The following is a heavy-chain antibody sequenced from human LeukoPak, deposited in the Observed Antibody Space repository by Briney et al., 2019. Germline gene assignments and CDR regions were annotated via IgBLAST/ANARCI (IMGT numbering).Heavy chain of an antibody. CDR2: IGSRSRTI. D-gene: IGHD3-22*01. Sequence: GGSLRLSCAASGFTFSLYSMNWVRQAPGKGLEWISYIGSRSRTIFYADSVKGRFTISRDNAKNSLYLQMNSLRAEDTAVYYCARRPYYYDSLDYWGQGTLVTVSS. CDR3: ARRPYYYDSLDY. J-gene: IGHJ4*02. V-gene: IGHV3-48*04. CDR1: GFTFSLYS.